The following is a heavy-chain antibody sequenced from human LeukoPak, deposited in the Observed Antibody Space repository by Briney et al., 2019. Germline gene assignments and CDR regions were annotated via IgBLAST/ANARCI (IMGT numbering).Heavy chain of an antibody. J-gene: IGHJ6*02. D-gene: IGHD3-10*01. CDR2: INPNSGGT. CDR1: GYTFTCYY. Sequence: ASVKVSCKASGYTFTCYYMHWVRQAPGQGLEWMGWINPNSGGTNYAQKFQGRVTMTRDTSISTAYMELSRLKSDDTAVYYCASFGVRGYYYGMDVWGQGTTVTVSS. CDR3: ASFGVRGYYYGMDV. V-gene: IGHV1-2*02.